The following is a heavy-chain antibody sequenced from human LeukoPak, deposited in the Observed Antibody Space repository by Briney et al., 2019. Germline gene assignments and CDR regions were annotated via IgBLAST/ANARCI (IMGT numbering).Heavy chain of an antibody. D-gene: IGHD3-10*02. CDR1: GYTFTGNY. V-gene: IGHV1-2*02. CDR2: INPNNSAT. Sequence: ASVKVSCNASGYTFTGNYMHWVRQAPGQGLEWMGWINPNNSATNYAQRFQGRVTMTRDTSISTAYMELSRLRSGDTAVYYCAREINVPGFDAFDIWGQGTMVTVSS. J-gene: IGHJ3*02. CDR3: AREINVPGFDAFDI.